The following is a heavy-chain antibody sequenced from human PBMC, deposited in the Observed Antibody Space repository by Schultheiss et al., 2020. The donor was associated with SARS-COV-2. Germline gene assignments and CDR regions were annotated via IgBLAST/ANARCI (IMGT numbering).Heavy chain of an antibody. J-gene: IGHJ4*02. CDR1: GGSISSGSYY. V-gene: IGHV4-61*02. CDR3: ARGLGGY. CDR2: IYYSGST. D-gene: IGHD3-16*01. Sequence: SETLSLTCTVSGGSISSGSYYWSWIRQPAGKGLEWIGRIYYSGSTYYNPSLKSRVTISVDTSKNQFSLKLSSVTAADTAVYYCARGLGGYWGQGTLVTVSS.